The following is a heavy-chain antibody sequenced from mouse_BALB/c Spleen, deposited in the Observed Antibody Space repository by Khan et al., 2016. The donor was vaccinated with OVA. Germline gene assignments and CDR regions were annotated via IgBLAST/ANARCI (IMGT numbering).Heavy chain of an antibody. V-gene: IGHV3-2*02. CDR1: GYSITSDYA. CDR2: ITYSGIT. J-gene: IGHJ2*01. D-gene: IGHD1-1*01. CDR3: ARSGTISTVVVTDFDF. Sequence: EVQLQESGPGLVKPSQSLSLTCTVTGYSITSDYAWNWIRQFPGNRLEWMGYITYSGITSYNPSLKSRISITRDPSKNQFFLQLNSVTTEDTATYYGARSGTISTVVVTDFDFWGQGTTLTVSS.